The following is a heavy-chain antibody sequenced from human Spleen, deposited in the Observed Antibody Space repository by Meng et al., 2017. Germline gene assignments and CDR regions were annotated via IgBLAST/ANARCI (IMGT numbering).Heavy chain of an antibody. D-gene: IGHD6-19*01. CDR3: AKDPPRYSSGWYGIDY. V-gene: IGHV3-23*01. CDR2: INSAGST. J-gene: IGHJ4*02. CDR1: GFSFSNYV. Sequence: GESLKISCVGSGFSFSNYVMSWVRQAPGEGLEWVSGINSAGSTYYVDSVKGRFTISRDNSKNTLYLQMNSLRVEDTAVYYCAKDPPRYSSGWYGIDYWGQGTLVTVSS.